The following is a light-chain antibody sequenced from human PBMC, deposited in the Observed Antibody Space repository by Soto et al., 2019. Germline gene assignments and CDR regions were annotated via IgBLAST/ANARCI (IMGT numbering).Light chain of an antibody. CDR2: HSS. CDR1: QSITTH. V-gene: IGKV3-15*01. CDR3: QQYNTWHRT. J-gene: IGKJ1*01. Sequence: IVMTQSPGTLSLSARDRATLSCRASQSITTHLAWYQQRPGQAPRLLIYHSSTRATGVPTRFSGSGSGTDFTLTINSLQSEDIAVYYCQQYNTWHRTFGQGTKVEIK.